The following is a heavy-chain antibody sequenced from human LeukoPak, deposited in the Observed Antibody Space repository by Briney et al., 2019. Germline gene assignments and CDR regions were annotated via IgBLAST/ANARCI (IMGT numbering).Heavy chain of an antibody. D-gene: IGHD6-13*01. CDR3: ARGAGASGGRDYYSDC. V-gene: IGHV3-30*04. Sequence: GGSLRLSCAASGFIFSGYALHWVRQAPGKGLEWVAVISNDANNKHYADSVKGRFTISRDNSKNTLYLQMNSLRPEDTAVYYCARGAGASGGRDYYSDCWGQGILVAVSS. J-gene: IGHJ4*02. CDR1: GFIFSGYA. CDR2: ISNDANNK.